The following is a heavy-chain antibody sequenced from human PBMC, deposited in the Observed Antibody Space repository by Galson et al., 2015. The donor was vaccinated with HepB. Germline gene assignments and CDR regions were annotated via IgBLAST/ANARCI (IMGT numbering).Heavy chain of an antibody. CDR3: AGGYYYYGSRSVLGGAFDI. V-gene: IGHV4-30-4*01. CDR1: GGSISSGDYY. D-gene: IGHD3-10*01. CDR2: IYYSGST. Sequence: TLSLTCTVSGGSISSGDYYWSWIRQPPGKGLEWIGYIYYSGSTYYNPSLKSRVTISVDTSKNRFSLKLSSVTAADTAVYYCAGGYYYYGSRSVLGGAFDIWGQGTMVTVSS. J-gene: IGHJ3*02.